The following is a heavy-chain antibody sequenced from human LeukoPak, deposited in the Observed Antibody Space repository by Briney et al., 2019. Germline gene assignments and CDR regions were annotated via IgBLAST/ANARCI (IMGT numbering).Heavy chain of an antibody. V-gene: IGHV3-15*01. J-gene: IGHJ3*02. CDR2: IKSKTDGGTT. D-gene: IGHD2-15*01. CDR3: VGYCSGGNCPNAFDI. CDR1: GFTFSNAW. Sequence: GGSLRLSCAASGFTFSNAWMSWVRQAPGNGLEWLGRIKSKTDGGTTDYAAPVKGRFTISRDDSKNTLYLQMNSLKTEDTAVYYCVGYCSGGNCPNAFDIWGQGTMVTVSS.